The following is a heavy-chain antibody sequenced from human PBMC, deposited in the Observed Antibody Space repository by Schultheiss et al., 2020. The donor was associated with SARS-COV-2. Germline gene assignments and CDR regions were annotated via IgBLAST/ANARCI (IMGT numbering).Heavy chain of an antibody. CDR2: ISYDGTNK. V-gene: IGHV3-30*03. CDR3: AREEYGSGSFDY. CDR1: GFTFSTYG. J-gene: IGHJ4*02. Sequence: GGSLRLSCAASGFTFSTYGMHWVRQAPGKGLEWVAVISYDGTNKDYADSVRGRFTISRDNSRHTLYLQMNSLRAEDTAVYYCAREEYGSGSFDYWGQGTLVTVSS. D-gene: IGHD3-10*01.